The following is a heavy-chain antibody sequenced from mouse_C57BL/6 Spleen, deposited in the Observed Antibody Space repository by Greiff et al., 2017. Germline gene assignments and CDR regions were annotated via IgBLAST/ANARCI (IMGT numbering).Heavy chain of an antibody. J-gene: IGHJ4*01. Sequence: EVKLMESGGGLVKPGGSLKLSCAASGFNFSDSGMHWVRQAPETGLEWVAYMSSGSSTIYYADTVKGRFTISRDNAKNTLFLQMTSLRSEDTAMYYCARDWAVYAMDYWCQGTSVTVSS. D-gene: IGHD4-1*01. CDR1: GFNFSDSG. CDR2: MSSGSSTI. CDR3: ARDWAVYAMDY. V-gene: IGHV5-17*01.